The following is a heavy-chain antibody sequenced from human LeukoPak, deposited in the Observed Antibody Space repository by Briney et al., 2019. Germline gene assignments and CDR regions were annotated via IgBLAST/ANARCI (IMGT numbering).Heavy chain of an antibody. Sequence: PSETLSLTCAVYGGSFSGYYWSWIRQPPGKGLEWIGEINHSGSTNYNPSLKSRVTISVDTSKNQFSLKLSSVTAADTAVYYCARGRGVGAPYYFDYWGQGTLVTVSS. V-gene: IGHV4-34*01. CDR1: GGSFSGYY. CDR3: ARGRGVGAPYYFDY. J-gene: IGHJ4*02. CDR2: INHSGST. D-gene: IGHD1-26*01.